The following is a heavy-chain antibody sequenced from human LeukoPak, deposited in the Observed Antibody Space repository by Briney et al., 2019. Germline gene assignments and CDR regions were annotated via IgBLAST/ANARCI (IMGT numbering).Heavy chain of an antibody. Sequence: SQTLSLTCAISGDSVSTNTAAWNWIRQSPSRGLEWLGRTYYRSKWYTDYAVSVKSRITINPDTSKNQFSLQLNSVTPEDTAVYFSARDGWPAFDSWGQGTLVTVSS. CDR3: ARDGWPAFDS. D-gene: IGHD2-15*01. CDR1: GDSVSTNTAA. V-gene: IGHV6-1*01. J-gene: IGHJ4*02. CDR2: TYYRSKWYT.